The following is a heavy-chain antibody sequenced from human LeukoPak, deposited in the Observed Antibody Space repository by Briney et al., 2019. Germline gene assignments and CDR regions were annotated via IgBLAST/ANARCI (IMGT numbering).Heavy chain of an antibody. CDR3: ARGSGTLGAFDI. Sequence: SETLSLTCTVSGGSISSSYYSWSWIRQPPGKGLEWIGYIYHSGSTYYNPSLKSRVTISVDRSKNQFSLKLSSVTAADTAVYYCARGSGTLGAFDIWGQGTMVTVSS. CDR2: IYHSGST. J-gene: IGHJ3*02. D-gene: IGHD1-7*01. V-gene: IGHV4-30-2*01. CDR1: GGSISSSYYS.